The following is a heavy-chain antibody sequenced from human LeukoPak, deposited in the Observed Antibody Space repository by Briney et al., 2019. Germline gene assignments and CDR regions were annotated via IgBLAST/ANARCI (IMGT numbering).Heavy chain of an antibody. D-gene: IGHD2-15*01. CDR1: GYTFTIYY. CDR3: ARDHPIVVVVAATSPRDYHYGMDV. V-gene: IGHV1-46*01. CDR2: INPSGGST. Sequence: ASVKVSCKASGYTFTIYYMHWVRQAPGQGLEWMGMINPSGGSTSYAQKFQGRVTMTRDTSTSTVYMELSSLRSEDTAVYYCARDHPIVVVVAATSPRDYHYGMDVWGQGTTVTVSS. J-gene: IGHJ6*02.